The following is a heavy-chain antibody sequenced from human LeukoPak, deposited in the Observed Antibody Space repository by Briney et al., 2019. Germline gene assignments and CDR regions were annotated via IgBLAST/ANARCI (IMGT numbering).Heavy chain of an antibody. CDR3: ARVRGDYYDSSGYYSAGYYYYGMDV. J-gene: IGHJ6*02. CDR1: GYTFTSYY. D-gene: IGHD3-22*01. CDR2: TTPSGVRK. Sequence: ASVKVSCKASGYTFTSYYMHWVRQAPGQGLEWMEITTPSGVRKSKQQKFQGRVTMTRDTSTSTVYMELSSLRSEDTAVYYCARVRGDYYDSSGYYSAGYYYYGMDVWGQGTTVTVSS. V-gene: IGHV1-46*01.